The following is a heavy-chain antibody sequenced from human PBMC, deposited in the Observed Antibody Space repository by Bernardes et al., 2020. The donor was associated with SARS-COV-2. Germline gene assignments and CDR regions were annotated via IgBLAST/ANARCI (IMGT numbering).Heavy chain of an antibody. Sequence: GGSLRLSCAAYGLTVSDNYMTWVRQAPGKGLEWVALMYSGGNTYYADSVKGRFTVSRDNSKNTLYLQMNRLRAENTAVYYCASVMATWDRGLFSNTNYFYGMDVWGKGTTVTVSS. D-gene: IGHD3-10*01. CDR1: GLTVSDNY. V-gene: IGHV3-66*01. J-gene: IGHJ6*04. CDR3: ASVMATWDRGLFSNTNYFYGMDV. CDR2: MYSGGNT.